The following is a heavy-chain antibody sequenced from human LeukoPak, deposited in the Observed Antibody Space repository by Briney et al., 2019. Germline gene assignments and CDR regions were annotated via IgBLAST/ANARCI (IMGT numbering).Heavy chain of an antibody. Sequence: SETLSLTCTVSGGSISSYYWSWIRQPPGKGLEWIGYIYYSGNTNYNPSLKSRVTISVDTSKNQFSLKLSSVTAADTAVYYCARHSWGAVAGTFDYWGQGTLVTVSS. CDR1: GGSISSYY. CDR3: ARHSWGAVAGTFDY. J-gene: IGHJ4*02. V-gene: IGHV4-59*08. D-gene: IGHD6-19*01. CDR2: IYYSGNT.